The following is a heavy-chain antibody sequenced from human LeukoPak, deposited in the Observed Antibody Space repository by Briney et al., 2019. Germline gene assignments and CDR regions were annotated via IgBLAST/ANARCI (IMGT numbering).Heavy chain of an antibody. CDR2: IYYSGST. V-gene: IGHV4-59*01. CDR1: GDSFSYFY. Sequence: PSETLSLTCTVSGDSFSYFYWSWIRQPPGKGLEWIGYIYYSGSTNYNPSLKSRVTISVDTSKNQFSLKLSSVTAADTAVYYCARESGYSGYDFFDYWGQGTLVTVSS. J-gene: IGHJ4*02. D-gene: IGHD5-12*01. CDR3: ARESGYSGYDFFDY.